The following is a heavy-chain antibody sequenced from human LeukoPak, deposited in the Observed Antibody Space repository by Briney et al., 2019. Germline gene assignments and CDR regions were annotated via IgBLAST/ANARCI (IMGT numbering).Heavy chain of an antibody. CDR3: VKESIDASGSK. V-gene: IGHV3-30*18. J-gene: IGHJ4*02. CDR2: ISYDGSNK. Sequence: GRSLRLSCAAPGFTFSSYGKHWVRQAPGKGLEWVAVISYDGSNKYYADSVKGRFTISRDNSKNTVYLQMNSLRVEDTALYYCVKESIDASGSKWGQGTLVTVSS. CDR1: GFTFSSYG. D-gene: IGHD3-22*01.